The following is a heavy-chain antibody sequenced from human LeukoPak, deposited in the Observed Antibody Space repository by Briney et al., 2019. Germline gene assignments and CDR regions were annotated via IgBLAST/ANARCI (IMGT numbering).Heavy chain of an antibody. V-gene: IGHV5-51*01. J-gene: IGHJ6*03. Sequence: AESMKISSKASGYSFTSYCIGWGRQMAGKGLEWMGIISPGDSDTSSSPSFHGQITISDAKSITTSFQQRTLMNAAGPAMYYCAICTVAPSYFYKDVWGKGSTVTASS. CDR2: ISPGDSDT. CDR1: GYSFTSYC. CDR3: AICTVAPSYFYKDV. D-gene: IGHD4-23*01.